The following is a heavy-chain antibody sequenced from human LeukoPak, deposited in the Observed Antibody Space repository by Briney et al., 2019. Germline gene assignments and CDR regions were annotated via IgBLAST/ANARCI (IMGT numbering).Heavy chain of an antibody. CDR2: IINSGATT. D-gene: IGHD4-17*01. Sequence: GGSLRLSCAASGFTFSSYAVTWVRQAPGKGLEWVSTIINSGATTYYADSVKGRFTISRDNSKNTLDLQMNSLRAEDTAAYYCAKDIHGDYGGLDYWGQGTLVTVSS. CDR3: AKDIHGDYGGLDY. V-gene: IGHV3-23*01. J-gene: IGHJ4*02. CDR1: GFTFSSYA.